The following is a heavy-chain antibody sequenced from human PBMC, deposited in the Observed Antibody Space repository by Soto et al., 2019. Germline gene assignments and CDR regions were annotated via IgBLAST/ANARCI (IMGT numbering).Heavy chain of an antibody. CDR1: GFTFSSYG. J-gene: IGHJ3*02. V-gene: IGHV3-30*18. D-gene: IGHD6-19*01. CDR2: ISYDGSNK. Sequence: QVPLVESGGGVVQPGRSLRLSCAASGFTFSSYGMHWVRQAPGKGLEWVAVISYDGSNKYYADSVKGRFTISRDNSKNTLYLQMNSLRAEDTAVYYCAKNAVAGRYDAFDIWGQGTMVTVSS. CDR3: AKNAVAGRYDAFDI.